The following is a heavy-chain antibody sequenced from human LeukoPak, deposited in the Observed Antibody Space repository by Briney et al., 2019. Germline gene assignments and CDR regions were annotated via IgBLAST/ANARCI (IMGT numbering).Heavy chain of an antibody. CDR2: MYHNRGT. CDR1: GYSISSGYY. CDR3: ASYYASGVSAYDYFGMDV. D-gene: IGHD3-10*01. Sequence: SETLSLTCAVSGYSISSGYYWGWIRQPPGKGLEWIGSMYHNRGTYYNPSLKSRVTISMDTSKNQFSLRLSSVNAADTAVYYCASYYASGVSAYDYFGMDVWGKGTTVTVSS. J-gene: IGHJ6*04. V-gene: IGHV4-38-2*01.